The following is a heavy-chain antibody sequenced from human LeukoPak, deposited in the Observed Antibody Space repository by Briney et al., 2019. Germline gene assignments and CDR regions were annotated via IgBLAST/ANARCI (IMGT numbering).Heavy chain of an antibody. CDR1: GYTFTNYW. D-gene: IGHD2-15*01. V-gene: IGHV5-51*01. J-gene: IGHJ4*02. CDR2: IHPGDSDT. Sequence: GESLKISCKDSGYTFTNYWIGWVRHTPGKGLEWMGIIHPGDSDTRYRTSFQGQVTMSVDESTSTAYLHWTSLKASDTAIYYCARHAGYCTGGKCYSFYYFDYWGQGTLVTVSS. CDR3: ARHAGYCTGGKCYSFYYFDY.